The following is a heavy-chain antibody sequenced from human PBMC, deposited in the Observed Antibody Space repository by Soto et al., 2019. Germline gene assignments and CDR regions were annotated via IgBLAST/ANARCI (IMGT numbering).Heavy chain of an antibody. D-gene: IGHD3-3*01. CDR2: IWYDGSNK. V-gene: IGHV3-33*01. J-gene: IGHJ6*02. Sequence: GGSLRLSGAASGFTFSSYCIHWVRQAPGKGLEWVAVIWYDGSNKYYADSVKGRFTISRDNSKNTLYLQMNSLRAEDTAVYYCARDFGYYPDYPYGMDVLGQRTTVTFSS. CDR3: ARDFGYYPDYPYGMDV. CDR1: GFTFSSYC.